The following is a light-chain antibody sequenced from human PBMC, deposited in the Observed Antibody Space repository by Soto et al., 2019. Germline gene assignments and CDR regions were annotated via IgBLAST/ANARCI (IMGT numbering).Light chain of an antibody. CDR3: SSFTSTSTRL. CDR1: SSDIGSYDY. V-gene: IGLV2-14*01. J-gene: IGLJ1*01. Sequence: QSVLTQPASVSGSPGQSSTISGTGTSSDIGSYDYVSCYQQHPGKAPNLIIYEVTDRPSGVSNRFSGSKSGNTASLTISGLQAEDEADYYCSSFTSTSTRLFGSGTKVTVL. CDR2: EVT.